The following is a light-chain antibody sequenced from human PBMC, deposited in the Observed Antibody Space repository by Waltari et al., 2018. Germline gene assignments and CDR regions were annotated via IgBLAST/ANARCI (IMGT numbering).Light chain of an antibody. J-gene: IGLJ3*02. CDR2: VSSDGSH. Sequence: QLVLTQSPSASASLGASVKLTCTLSSGHSSNVIAWHQQQAEKGPRYLMKVSSDGSHSKGDKIPDRFSGSRSGAERYLTISNLQSEDEADYYCQTGGHGTWVFGGGTKLTVL. CDR3: QTGGHGTWV. V-gene: IGLV4-69*01. CDR1: SGHSSNV.